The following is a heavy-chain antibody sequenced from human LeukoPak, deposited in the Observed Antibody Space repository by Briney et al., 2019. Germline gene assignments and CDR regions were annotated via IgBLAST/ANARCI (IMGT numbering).Heavy chain of an antibody. CDR2: IYYTGRT. Sequence: PSETLSLTCSVSGDSISSSDFHWGWIRQPPGKGLEWIVTIYYTGRTYYNPSLKTRLTISVDTSKNHFSLRLSSATAADTAVYYCARHGKRVALAGYYFDSWGQGTLVSVSP. J-gene: IGHJ4*02. CDR3: ARHGKRVALAGYYFDS. CDR1: GDSISSSDFH. D-gene: IGHD1-1*01. V-gene: IGHV4-39*01.